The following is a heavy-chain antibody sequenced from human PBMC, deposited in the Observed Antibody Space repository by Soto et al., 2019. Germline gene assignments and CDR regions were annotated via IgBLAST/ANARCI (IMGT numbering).Heavy chain of an antibody. CDR2: IFPGDSDT. Sequence: GESLKISCKAIGYTFTNYWIGWVRQTPGKGLEWMGIIFPGDSDTRYNPSFEGQATVSADESISTAYLQWNTLKASDTAMYYCVRPNFGALTHFDFWGQGTLVTVSS. D-gene: IGHD3-16*01. V-gene: IGHV5-51*01. J-gene: IGHJ4*02. CDR3: VRPNFGALTHFDF. CDR1: GYTFTNYW.